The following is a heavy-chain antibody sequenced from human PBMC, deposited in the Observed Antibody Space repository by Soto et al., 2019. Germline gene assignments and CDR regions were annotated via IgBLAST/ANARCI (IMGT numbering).Heavy chain of an antibody. CDR3: ARWGGAPGLYYYYYYGMDV. Sequence: SETLSLTCTVSGGSISSYYWSWIRQPPGKGLEWIGYIYYSGSTNYNPSLKSRVTISVDTSKNQFSLKLSSVTAADTAVYYCARWGGAPGLYYYYYYGMDVWGQGTTVTVSS. CDR2: IYYSGST. CDR1: GGSISSYY. D-gene: IGHD3-10*01. V-gene: IGHV4-59*01. J-gene: IGHJ6*02.